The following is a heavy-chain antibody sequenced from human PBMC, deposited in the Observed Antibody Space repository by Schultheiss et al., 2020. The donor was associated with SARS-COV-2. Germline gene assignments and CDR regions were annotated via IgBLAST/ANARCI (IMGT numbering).Heavy chain of an antibody. Sequence: GGSLRLSCAASGFTFSSYAMHWVRQIPGKGLVWVSLISSGGRTYYADSVKGRFTISRDNSKNTLYLQMNSLRAEDTAVYYCARVDPGDSSSWSVGGDAFDIWGQGTMVTVSS. V-gene: IGHV3-53*05. CDR2: ISSGGRT. CDR1: GFTFSSYA. D-gene: IGHD6-13*01. J-gene: IGHJ3*02. CDR3: ARVDPGDSSSWSVGGDAFDI.